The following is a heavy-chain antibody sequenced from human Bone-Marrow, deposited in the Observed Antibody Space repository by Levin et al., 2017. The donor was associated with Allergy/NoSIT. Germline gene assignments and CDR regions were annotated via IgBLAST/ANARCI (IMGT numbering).Heavy chain of an antibody. Sequence: SETLSLTCTVSGDSIRSYSWNWIRQPAGKGLEWIGRIYATGSPTYNPSLNSRVTMSLDTSKNQFSLKLSSVTAADTAVYFCASGRKRGSSYWFDPWGQGSLVTVSS. D-gene: IGHD1-26*01. J-gene: IGHJ5*02. CDR1: GDSIRSYS. V-gene: IGHV4-4*07. CDR2: IYATGSP. CDR3: ASGRKRGSSYWFDP.